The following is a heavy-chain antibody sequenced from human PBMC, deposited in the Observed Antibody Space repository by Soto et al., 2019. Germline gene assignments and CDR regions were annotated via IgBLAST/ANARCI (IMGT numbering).Heavy chain of an antibody. D-gene: IGHD2-2*01. V-gene: IGHV1-69*06. CDR2: IIPIFDTA. Sequence: SVKVSCKASGGTFSSDAITWVRQAPGQGLEWMGGIIPIFDTAKYAQKFQGRLTITADKSTSTAYMELSSLRSEDTAVYYCARDPGRSSARWMVRQVADRDFYYMDVWGQATSLTVSS. CDR1: GGTFSSDA. CDR3: ARDPGRSSARWMVRQVADRDFYYMDV. J-gene: IGHJ6*02.